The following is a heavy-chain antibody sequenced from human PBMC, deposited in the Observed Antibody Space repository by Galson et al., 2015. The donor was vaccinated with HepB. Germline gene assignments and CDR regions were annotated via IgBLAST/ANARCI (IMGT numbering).Heavy chain of an antibody. CDR1: GFTFSSYA. CDR2: ISGSGGST. CDR3: AKKQGGQLGTNWFDP. Sequence: SLRLSCAASGFTFSSYAMSWVRQAPGKGLEWVSAISGSGGSTYYADSVKGRFTISRDNSKNTLYLQMNSLRAEDTAVYYRAKKQGGQLGTNWFDPWGQGTLVTVSS. D-gene: IGHD6-6*01. V-gene: IGHV3-23*01. J-gene: IGHJ5*02.